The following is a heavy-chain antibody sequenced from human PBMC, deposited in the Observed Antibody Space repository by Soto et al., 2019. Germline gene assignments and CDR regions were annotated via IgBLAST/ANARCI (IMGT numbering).Heavy chain of an antibody. D-gene: IGHD1-7*01. CDR3: ARAKYNWNSGDYYYYMDV. CDR1: GYTFTTYA. V-gene: IGHV1-3*01. J-gene: IGHJ6*03. CDR2: ISVGNANT. Sequence: GASVKVSCKASGYTFTTYAMNWVRQAPGQSLEWMGWISVGNANTTYSQKFQGRVTITRDTSASTAYMELSSLRSEDTAMYYCARAKYNWNSGDYYYYMDVWGKGTTVTVSS.